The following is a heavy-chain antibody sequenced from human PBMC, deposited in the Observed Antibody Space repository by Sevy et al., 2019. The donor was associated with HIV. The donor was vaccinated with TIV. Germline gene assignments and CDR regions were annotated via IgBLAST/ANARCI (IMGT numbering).Heavy chain of an antibody. CDR3: ARDGGYSDYGMDV. J-gene: IGHJ6*02. CDR2: ISSSSNTI. CDR1: GFNFSSYN. D-gene: IGHD2-15*01. Sequence: GGSLRLSCAASGFNFSSYNMNWVRQAPGKGLEWVSFISSSSNTIYYADSVKGRFTISRDNVKNSLYLQMNSLRAEDTAVYYCARDGGYSDYGMDVWGQGTTVTVSS. V-gene: IGHV3-48*01.